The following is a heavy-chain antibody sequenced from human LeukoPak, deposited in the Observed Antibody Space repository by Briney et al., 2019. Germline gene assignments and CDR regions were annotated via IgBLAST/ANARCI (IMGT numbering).Heavy chain of an antibody. V-gene: IGHV3-30*02. Sequence: GGSLRLSCTASGFNFSTYWMTWVRQAPGKGLEWVAFIRFDGSSNSYADSVKGRFTISRDNSNNTLYLQMNSLRAEDTAVYYCAKDGGGYYPHYYYYMDVWGKGTTVTVSS. CDR1: GFNFSTYW. CDR3: AKDGGGYYPHYYYYMDV. D-gene: IGHD3-22*01. J-gene: IGHJ6*03. CDR2: IRFDGSSN.